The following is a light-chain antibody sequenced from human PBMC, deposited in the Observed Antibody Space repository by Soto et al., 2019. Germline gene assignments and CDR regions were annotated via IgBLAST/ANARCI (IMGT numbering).Light chain of an antibody. V-gene: IGKV4-1*01. CDR2: WAS. Sequence: DIVMTQSPDSLAVSLGERATINCKSSQSVSYMSNNKNYLAWYQQKPGQPPNLLIYWASTRESGVPDRFSGSGSGTDFTLTISSLQAEDVAVYYCQQYYSTPPTFGQGTKVEIK. CDR3: QQYYSTPPT. CDR1: QSVSYMSNNKNY. J-gene: IGKJ1*01.